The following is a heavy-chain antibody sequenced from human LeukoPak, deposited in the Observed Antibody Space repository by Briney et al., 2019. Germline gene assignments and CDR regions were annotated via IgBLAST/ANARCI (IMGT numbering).Heavy chain of an antibody. CDR3: ARGSALGGVTTWFDP. D-gene: IGHD4-11*01. J-gene: IGHJ5*02. CDR2: IIPILGIA. Sequence: SVKVSCKASGYTFTSYGISWVRQAPGQGLEWMGRIIPILGIANYAQKFQGRVTITADKSTSTAYMELSSLRSEDTAVYYCARGSALGGVTTWFDPWGQGTLVTVSS. V-gene: IGHV1-69*04. CDR1: GYTFTSYG.